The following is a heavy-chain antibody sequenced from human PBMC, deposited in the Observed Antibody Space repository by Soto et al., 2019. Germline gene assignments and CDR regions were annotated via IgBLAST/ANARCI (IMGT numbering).Heavy chain of an antibody. D-gene: IGHD6-13*01. V-gene: IGHV3-23*01. CDR3: ARATVWYSGVY. CDR1: GFTFSSYI. J-gene: IGHJ4*02. Sequence: EVQLLESGGGLVQPGGSLRLSCAASGFTFSSYIMSWVRQAPGKGLEWVSTVNVGAGNTYYADSVKGRFTIARDNSKNTLFLQMHSLRAEDTAVYYCARATVWYSGVYWGQGTLVTVSS. CDR2: VNVGAGNT.